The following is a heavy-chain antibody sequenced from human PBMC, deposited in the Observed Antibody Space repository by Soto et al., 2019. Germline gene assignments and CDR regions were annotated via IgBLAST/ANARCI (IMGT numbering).Heavy chain of an antibody. Sequence: GGSLRLSCEACGLTFTSYSMNWVRQAPGKGLEWVSFISSSSSTIYYADSVKGRFTISRDNAKNSLYLQMNSLRDEDTAVYYCAGGWFGEFVYYFDYWGQGTLVTVSS. D-gene: IGHD3-10*01. J-gene: IGHJ4*02. V-gene: IGHV3-48*02. CDR1: GLTFTSYS. CDR2: ISSSSSTI. CDR3: AGGWFGEFVYYFDY.